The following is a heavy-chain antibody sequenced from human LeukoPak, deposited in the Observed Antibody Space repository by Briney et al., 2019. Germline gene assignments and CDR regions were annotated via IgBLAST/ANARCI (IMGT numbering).Heavy chain of an antibody. D-gene: IGHD6-13*01. CDR3: AREGSSWPFDY. J-gene: IGHJ4*02. V-gene: IGHV1-2*02. CDR2: INPNSGGT. Sequence: ASVKVSCKASGYTFTGYCMHWVRQAPGQGLEWMGWINPNSGGTNYAQEFQGRVTMTRGTSISTAYMELSRLRSDDTAVYYCAREGSSWPFDYWGQGTLVTVSS. CDR1: GYTFTGYC.